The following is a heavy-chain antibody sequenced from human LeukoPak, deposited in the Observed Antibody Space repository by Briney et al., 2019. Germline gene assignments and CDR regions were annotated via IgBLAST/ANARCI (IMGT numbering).Heavy chain of an antibody. CDR2: IYYSGST. CDR1: GGSISSYY. D-gene: IGHD4-17*01. CDR3: ARLHVAYGDTDAFDI. Sequence: SKTLSLTCTVSGGSISSYYWSWIRQPPGKGLEWIGYIYYSGSTNYNPSLKSRVTISVDTSKNQFSLKLSSVTAADTAVYYCARLHVAYGDTDAFDIWGQGTMVTVSS. V-gene: IGHV4-59*08. J-gene: IGHJ3*02.